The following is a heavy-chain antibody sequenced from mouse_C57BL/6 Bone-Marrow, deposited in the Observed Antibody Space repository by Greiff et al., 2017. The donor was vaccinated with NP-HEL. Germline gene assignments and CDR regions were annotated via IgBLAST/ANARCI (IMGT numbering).Heavy chain of an antibody. J-gene: IGHJ1*03. Sequence: VTLKVSGPGIFQPSQTPRLARTFSGIFPGTSCLGLSWLLKPSGKALEWLASIWNNDNYFNPSLKSRLTISKETSNYQVFLKLTSVDTADSATYYGAWRERLTGTRWYFDVWGTGTTVTVSS. CDR3: WRERLTGTRWYFDV. CDR1: IFPGTSCLGL. CDR2: WNNDNY. V-gene: IGHV8-2*01. D-gene: IGHD4-1*01.